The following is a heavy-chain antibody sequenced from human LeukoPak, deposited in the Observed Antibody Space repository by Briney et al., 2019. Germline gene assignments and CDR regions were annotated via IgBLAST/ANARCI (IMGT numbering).Heavy chain of an antibody. D-gene: IGHD2-2*01. J-gene: IGHJ5*02. V-gene: IGHV4-30-2*01. Sequence: PSETLSLTCTVSGGSISSGGYYWSWIRQPPGKGLEWIGYIYHSGSTYYNPSLKSRVTISVDRSKNQFSLKLSSVTAADTAVYYCARCEHIVVVPAALVSWFDPWGQGTLVTVSS. CDR3: ARCEHIVVVPAALVSWFDP. CDR1: GGSISSGGYY. CDR2: IYHSGST.